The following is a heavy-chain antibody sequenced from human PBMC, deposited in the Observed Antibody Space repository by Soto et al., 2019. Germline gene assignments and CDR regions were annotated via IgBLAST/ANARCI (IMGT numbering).Heavy chain of an antibody. V-gene: IGHV3-48*02. J-gene: IGHJ3*02. Sequence: GGSLRLSCAASGFTFSSYSMNWVRQAPGKGLEWVSYISSSSSTIYYADSVKGRFTISRDNAKNSLYLQMNSLRDEDTAVYYCARERRTTQIVVVVGAFDIWGQGTMVTVSS. CDR1: GFTFSSYS. CDR3: ARERRTTQIVVVVGAFDI. D-gene: IGHD3-22*01. CDR2: ISSSSSTI.